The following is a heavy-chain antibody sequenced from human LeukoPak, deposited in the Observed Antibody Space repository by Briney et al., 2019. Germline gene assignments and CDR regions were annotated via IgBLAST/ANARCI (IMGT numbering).Heavy chain of an antibody. CDR1: GDSFTSYW. CDR3: AEAGIRYFDWFEGRFGAFDI. D-gene: IGHD3-9*01. Sequence: GESLKISCKGSGDSFTSYWIGWVRQMPGKGLEWMGIIYPGDSDTRYSPSFQGQVTISADKSISTAYLQWSSLKASDTAFFFQAEAGIRYFDWFEGRFGAFDIWGQGTMVTVSS. V-gene: IGHV5-51*01. CDR2: IYPGDSDT. J-gene: IGHJ3*02.